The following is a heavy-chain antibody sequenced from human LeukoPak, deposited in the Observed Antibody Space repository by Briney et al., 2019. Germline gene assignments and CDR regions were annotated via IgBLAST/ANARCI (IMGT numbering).Heavy chain of an antibody. CDR1: GGSFSGYY. CDR3: ARDDLDGY. Sequence: SETLSLTCAVYGGSFSGYYWSWIRQPPGKGLEWIGEINHSGSTNYNPSLKSRVTISVDTSKNRFSLKLSSVTAADTAVYYCARDDLDGYWGQGTLVTVSS. D-gene: IGHD1-1*01. J-gene: IGHJ4*02. V-gene: IGHV4-34*01. CDR2: INHSGST.